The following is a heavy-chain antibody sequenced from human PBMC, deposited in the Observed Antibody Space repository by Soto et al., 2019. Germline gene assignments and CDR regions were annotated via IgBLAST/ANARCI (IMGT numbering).Heavy chain of an antibody. D-gene: IGHD2-15*01. J-gene: IGHJ5*02. CDR1: GDSVSSNNAA. CDR3: ARGVVVVAATGWFDP. V-gene: IGHV6-1*01. Sequence: SQTLSLTCAISGDSVSSNNAAWNWIRQSPSRGLEWLGRTYYRSKWYNDYAVSVKSRITINPDTSKNQFSLQLNSVTPEDTAVYYCARGVVVVAATGWFDPWGQGTLVTVSS. CDR2: TYYRSKWYN.